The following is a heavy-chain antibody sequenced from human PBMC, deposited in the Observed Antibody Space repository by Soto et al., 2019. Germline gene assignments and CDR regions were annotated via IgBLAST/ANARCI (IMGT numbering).Heavy chain of an antibody. CDR3: ATWYGGSLDY. Sequence: QVQLQQSRTGLVKPSETLTLTCTVSGGSISSYYWSWIRQPPGQGLVWIGYIYYSGSTNHNPSLKSRVTISVDTSKNQFSLKLNSVTASDTAVYYCATWYGGSLDYWCQGTLVTAAS. D-gene: IGHD4-17*01. V-gene: IGHV4-59*01. J-gene: IGHJ4*02. CDR2: IYYSGST. CDR1: GGSISSYY.